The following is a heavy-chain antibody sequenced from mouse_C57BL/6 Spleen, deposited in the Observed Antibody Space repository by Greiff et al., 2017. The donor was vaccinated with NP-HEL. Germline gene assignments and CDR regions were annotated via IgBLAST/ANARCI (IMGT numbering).Heavy chain of an antibody. CDR3: ASYSDYDWGCAY. D-gene: IGHD2-4*01. CDR2: IHPNSGST. J-gene: IGHJ3*01. V-gene: IGHV1-64*01. Sequence: VQLQQPGAELVKPGASVKLSCKASGYTFTSYWMHWVKQRPGQGLEWIGMIHPNSGSTNYNEKFKSKATLTVDKSSSTAYMQLSSLTSEDSAVYYCASYSDYDWGCAYWGQGTLVTVSA. CDR1: GYTFTSYW.